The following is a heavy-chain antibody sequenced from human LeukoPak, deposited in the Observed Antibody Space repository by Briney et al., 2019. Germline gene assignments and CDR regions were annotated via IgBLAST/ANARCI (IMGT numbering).Heavy chain of an antibody. CDR3: AKVQRPLDGADY. Sequence: SETLSLTCTVSGGSINSYYWSWTRQPPGKGLEWIGYIYYSGSTYYNPSLKSRVTISVDASKNLFSLKLSSVTAADTAVYYCAKVQRPLDGADYWGQGTLVTVSS. CDR1: GGSINSYY. J-gene: IGHJ4*02. D-gene: IGHD1-1*01. CDR2: IYYSGST. V-gene: IGHV4-59*01.